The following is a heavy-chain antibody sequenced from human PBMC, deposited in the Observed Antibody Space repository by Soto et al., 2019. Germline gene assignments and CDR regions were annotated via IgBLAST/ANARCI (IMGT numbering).Heavy chain of an antibody. J-gene: IGHJ4*02. V-gene: IGHV1-69*02. D-gene: IGHD3-10*01. Sequence: QVQLVQSGAEVKRPGSSVKVSCKASGDTFNFYSINWVRQAPGVGLEWVGRVNPILSMSNYAQRFQGRVTMTADKSTSTAYMELRSXRSXXTAIYYXASXXGSXYRAFDYWGQGALVTVSS. CDR1: GDTFNFYS. CDR2: VNPILSMS. CDR3: ASXXGSXYRAFDY.